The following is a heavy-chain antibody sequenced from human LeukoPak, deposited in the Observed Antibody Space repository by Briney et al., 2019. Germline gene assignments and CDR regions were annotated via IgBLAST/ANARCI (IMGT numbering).Heavy chain of an antibody. CDR1: GGTFSSYA. D-gene: IGHD3-3*01. J-gene: IGHJ4*02. CDR3: AVMGSRDFWSGYSANDY. V-gene: IGHV1-69*04. CDR2: IIPILGIA. Sequence: ASVKVSCKASGGTFSSYAISWVRQAPGQGLEWMGRIIPILGIANYAQKFQGRVTITADKSTSTAYMELSSLRSEDTAVYYCAVMGSRDFWSGYSANDYWGQGTLVTVSS.